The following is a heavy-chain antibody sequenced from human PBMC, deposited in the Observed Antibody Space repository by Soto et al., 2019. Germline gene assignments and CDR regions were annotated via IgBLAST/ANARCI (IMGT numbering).Heavy chain of an antibody. J-gene: IGHJ3*02. CDR1: GYTFTGYY. D-gene: IGHD6-19*01. V-gene: IGHV1-2*04. CDR3: ARQLAVAGDAFDI. Sequence: APVKVSCKASGYTFTGYYMHWVRQAPGQGLEWMGWINPNSGGTNYAQKFQGWVTMTRDTSISTAYMELSRLRSDDTAVYYCARQLAVAGDAFDIWGQGTMVTVSS. CDR2: INPNSGGT.